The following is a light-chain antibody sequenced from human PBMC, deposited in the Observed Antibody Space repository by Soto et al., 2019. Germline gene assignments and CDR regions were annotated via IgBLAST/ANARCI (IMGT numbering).Light chain of an antibody. CDR1: QSVSSY. V-gene: IGKV3-11*01. J-gene: IGKJ5*01. CDR2: DAS. CDR3: QHRGA. Sequence: EIFLTQSPATLSLSPGERATLSCRASQSVSSYLAWYQQKPGQAPRLLIYDASNRATGIPARFSGSGSGTDFTLTISSLEPEDFAVYYCQHRGAFGQGTRLEI.